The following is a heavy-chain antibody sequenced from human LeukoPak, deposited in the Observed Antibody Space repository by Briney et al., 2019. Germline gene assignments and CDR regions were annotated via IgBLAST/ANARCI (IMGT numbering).Heavy chain of an antibody. J-gene: IGHJ6*02. CDR3: ARDQWEQLVRHYYYGMDV. CDR2: IWYDGSNK. CDR1: GFTFSSYG. D-gene: IGHD6-13*01. V-gene: IGHV3-33*01. Sequence: GRSLRLSCAASGFTFSSYGMHWVRQAPGKGLEWVAVIWYDGSNKYYADSVKGRFTISRDNSKNTLYLQMNSLRAEDTAVYYCARDQWEQLVRHYYYGMDVWGQGTTVTVSS.